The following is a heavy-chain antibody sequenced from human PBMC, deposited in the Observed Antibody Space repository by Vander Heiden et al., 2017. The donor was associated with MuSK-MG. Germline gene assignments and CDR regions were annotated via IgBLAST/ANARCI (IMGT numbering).Heavy chain of an antibody. CDR3: ARVGFSGKGFDY. CDR1: GGSFSGYY. V-gene: IGHV4-34*01. J-gene: IGHJ4*02. Sequence: QVQLQQWGAGLLKPSETLSLTCAVYGGSFSGYYWSWIRQPPGKGLEWIGEINHSGSTNYNPSLKSRVTISVDTSKNQFSLKLSSVTAADTAVYYCARVGFSGKGFDYWGQGTLVTVSS. CDR2: INHSGST. D-gene: IGHD1-26*01.